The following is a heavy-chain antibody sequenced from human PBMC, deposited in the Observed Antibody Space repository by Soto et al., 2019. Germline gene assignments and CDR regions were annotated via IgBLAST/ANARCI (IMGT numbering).Heavy chain of an antibody. D-gene: IGHD3-10*01. J-gene: IGHJ6*02. CDR2: FRSGGGT. Sequence: QVQLQESGPGLVKPSETLSLTCTVSGDSISTYNLAWIRQPPGKGLEWIGYFRSGGGTSYNPSLKGRVAISADTSMKQFPLRLSSVTAADTAVYYCVRQGIGVLHGLVDVWGQGTTVTVSS. CDR3: VRQGIGVLHGLVDV. V-gene: IGHV4-59*08. CDR1: GDSISTYN.